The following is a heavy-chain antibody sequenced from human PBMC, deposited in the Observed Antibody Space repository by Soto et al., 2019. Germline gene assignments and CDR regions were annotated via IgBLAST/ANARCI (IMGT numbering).Heavy chain of an antibody. J-gene: IGHJ6*02. D-gene: IGHD3-10*01. CDR1: GFTFRTYT. Sequence: TGGSLRLSCISSGFTFRTYTMNWVRQAPGKGLEWVSGIRGFSPYTFYAESVKGRFTISRDNAKNSLYLQMNSLRAEDTAVYYCARDRGYDAHDYYYNAMDVWGQGTTVTVSS. CDR3: ARDRGYDAHDYYYNAMDV. V-gene: IGHV3-21*01. CDR2: IRGFSPYT.